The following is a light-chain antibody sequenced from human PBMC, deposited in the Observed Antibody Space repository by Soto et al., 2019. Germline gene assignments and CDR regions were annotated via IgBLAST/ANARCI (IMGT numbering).Light chain of an antibody. CDR2: GNN. CDR1: SSNIGAGYG. V-gene: IGLV1-40*01. CDR3: QSYDSSLNTFV. J-gene: IGLJ1*01. Sequence: QSVLTQPPSVSGAPGQTVTISCTGSSSNIGAGYGGHWYQQFPGTAPKLLIYGNNNRPSGVPDRFSGSKSGTSASLAITGLQAEDEAEYYCQSYDSSLNTFVFGTGTQLTVL.